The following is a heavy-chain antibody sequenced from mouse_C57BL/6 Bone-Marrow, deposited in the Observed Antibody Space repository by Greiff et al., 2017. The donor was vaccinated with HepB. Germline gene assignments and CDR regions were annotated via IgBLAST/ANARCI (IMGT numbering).Heavy chain of an antibody. CDR2: IDPETGGT. CDR1: GYTFTDYE. J-gene: IGHJ4*01. V-gene: IGHV1-15*01. Sequence: VQLQESGAELVRPGASVTLSCKASGYTFTDYEMHWVKQTPVHGLEWIGAIDPETGGTAYNQKFKGKAILTADKSSSTAYMELRSLTSEDSAVYYCTRLSPGAMDYWGQGTSVTVSS. CDR3: TRLSPGAMDY.